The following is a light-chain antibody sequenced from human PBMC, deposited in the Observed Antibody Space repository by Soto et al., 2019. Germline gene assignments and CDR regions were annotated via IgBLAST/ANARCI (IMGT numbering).Light chain of an antibody. J-gene: IGKJ4*01. CDR3: QQRSNWPPVT. CDR1: QSVSSY. CDR2: DAS. Sequence: EIVLTQSPATLSLSPGERATLSCRASQSVSSYLAWYQQKPGQAPRLLIYDASNRATGIPDRCNGSGSGRDFTLTISSLEPEDFGIYYCQQRSNWPPVTFGGGTKVEIK. V-gene: IGKV3-11*02.